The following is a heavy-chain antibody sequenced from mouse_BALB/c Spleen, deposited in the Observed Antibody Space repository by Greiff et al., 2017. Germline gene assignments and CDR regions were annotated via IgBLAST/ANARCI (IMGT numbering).Heavy chain of an antibody. CDR2: ISYSGST. CDR1: GDSITSGY. CDR3: ARDGSSPAWFAY. J-gene: IGHJ3*01. V-gene: IGHV3-8*02. Sequence: EVKLMESGPSLVKPSQTLSLTCSVTGDSITSGYWNWIRKFPGNKLEYMGYISYSGSTYYNPSLKSRISITRDTSKNQYYLQLNSVTTEDTATYYCARDGSSPAWFAYWGQGTLVTVSA. D-gene: IGHD1-1*01.